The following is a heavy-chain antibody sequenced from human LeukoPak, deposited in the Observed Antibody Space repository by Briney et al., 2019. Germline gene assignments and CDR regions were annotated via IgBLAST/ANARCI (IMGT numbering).Heavy chain of an antibody. V-gene: IGHV3-66*01. Sequence: GGSLRLSCAASGFTVSSNYMSWVRQAPGKGLEWVSVIYSGGNTYYADSVKGRFTISRDNSKNTLYLQMDSLRAEDTAVYYCARDVARGGYSDYWGQGTLVTVSS. J-gene: IGHJ4*02. CDR1: GFTVSSNY. CDR2: IYSGGNT. D-gene: IGHD5-12*01. CDR3: ARDVARGGYSDY.